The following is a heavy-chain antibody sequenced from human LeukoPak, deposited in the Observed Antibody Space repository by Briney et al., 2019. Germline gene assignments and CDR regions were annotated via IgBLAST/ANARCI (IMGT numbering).Heavy chain of an antibody. Sequence: SGGSLRLSCAASGFTYNLYSMHWVRQAPGKGLEWVAVIWYDGSNKYYADSAKGRFTISRDNSKNTLYLQMNSLRSEDMAVYYCVKGVGPTKSGPFDPWGQGTLVTVSS. J-gene: IGHJ5*02. V-gene: IGHV3-30*02. CDR1: GFTYNLYS. CDR2: IWYDGSNK. D-gene: IGHD1-26*01. CDR3: VKGVGPTKSGPFDP.